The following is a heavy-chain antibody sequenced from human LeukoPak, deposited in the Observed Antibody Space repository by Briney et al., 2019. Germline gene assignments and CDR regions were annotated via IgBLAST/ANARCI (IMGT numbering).Heavy chain of an antibody. D-gene: IGHD1-26*01. CDR3: ARFEHQLVEGAIAYSDYYYLDV. Sequence: SETLSLTCTVSGGSISSHYWSWIRQPPRPGQERIAYMHYSWSTKYNPSLKCRLAMSIDTSKNQFSLKLTSVTAADPAVYYCARFEHQLVEGAIAYSDYYYLDVWGEGTTVTVSS. V-gene: IGHV4-59*11. CDR1: GGSISSHY. J-gene: IGHJ6*03. CDR2: MHYSWST.